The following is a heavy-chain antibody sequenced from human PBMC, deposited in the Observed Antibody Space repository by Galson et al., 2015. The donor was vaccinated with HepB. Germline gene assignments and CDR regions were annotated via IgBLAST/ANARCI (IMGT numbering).Heavy chain of an antibody. D-gene: IGHD6-19*01. V-gene: IGHV3-72*01. CDR3: ARGAKGVAGSPSYYGFDV. CDR1: GFTFSDHY. CDR2: ARAKVNGYTT. J-gene: IGHJ6*02. Sequence: SLRLSCAASGFTFSDHYMDWVRQAPGKGLEWVARARAKVNGYTTVYAASVKGRFTISRDESKASLYLQMDSLKTEDTAVYYCARGAKGVAGSPSYYGFDVWGQGTTVTVSS.